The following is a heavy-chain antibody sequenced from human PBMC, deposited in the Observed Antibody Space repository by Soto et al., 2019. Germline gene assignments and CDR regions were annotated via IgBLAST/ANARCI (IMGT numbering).Heavy chain of an antibody. Sequence: QVQLVQSGAEVKKPGSSVKVSCKASGGTFSSYAISCVRQAPGQGLEWMGGIIPIFGTANYAQKCQGRVTITADESTSTAYMELISLRSEDTAVYYCARDRDGYNRAFDYWGQGTLVTVSS. CDR1: GGTFSSYA. CDR3: ARDRDGYNRAFDY. V-gene: IGHV1-69*12. CDR2: IIPIFGTA. D-gene: IGHD5-12*01. J-gene: IGHJ4*02.